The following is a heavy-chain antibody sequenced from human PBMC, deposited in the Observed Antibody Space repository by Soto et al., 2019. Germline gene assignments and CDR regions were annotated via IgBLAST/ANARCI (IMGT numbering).Heavy chain of an antibody. D-gene: IGHD2-15*01. Sequence: QVQLVESGGGLVKPGGSLRLSCAASGFTFNDYYMSWIRQAPGKGLAWVSFISSSGSTIYYADSMKGRFTISRDNTKNSLYLQINSLRAEHTAVYYCARCCSGGRCYSTFDYWGQGTLVTVSS. CDR3: ARCCSGGRCYSTFDY. CDR2: ISSSGSTI. J-gene: IGHJ4*02. V-gene: IGHV3-11*01. CDR1: GFTFNDYY.